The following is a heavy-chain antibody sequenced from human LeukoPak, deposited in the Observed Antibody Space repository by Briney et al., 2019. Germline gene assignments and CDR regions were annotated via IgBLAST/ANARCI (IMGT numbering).Heavy chain of an antibody. CDR3: AKDYCSGGSCYSDAFDI. Sequence: GGSLRLSCAASGFTFSSYAMSWVLQAPGKGLEWVSAISGSGGSTYYADSVKGRFTISRDNSKNTLYLQMNSLRAEDTAVYYCAKDYCSGGSCYSDAFDIWGQGTMVTVSS. CDR1: GFTFSSYA. V-gene: IGHV3-23*01. D-gene: IGHD2-15*01. J-gene: IGHJ3*02. CDR2: ISGSGGST.